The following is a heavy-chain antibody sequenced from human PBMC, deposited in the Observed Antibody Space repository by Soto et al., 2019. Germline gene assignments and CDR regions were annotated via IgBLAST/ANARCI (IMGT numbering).Heavy chain of an antibody. CDR3: ARDPVSLTLFDY. Sequence: QVELQESGPRLVKPSETLYLTCIVSGGSMSGYHWSWVRQPAGKGLEWIGRVHSTGSTDYNPSMESRITVSLDTSKKQFSLKLKSVTAADTALYLCARDPVSLTLFDYWGQGILVTVSS. CDR2: VHSTGST. D-gene: IGHD4-17*01. V-gene: IGHV4-4*07. J-gene: IGHJ4*02. CDR1: GGSMSGYH.